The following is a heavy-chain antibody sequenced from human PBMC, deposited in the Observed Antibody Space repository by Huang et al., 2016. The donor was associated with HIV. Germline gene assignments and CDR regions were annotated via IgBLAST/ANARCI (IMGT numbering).Heavy chain of an antibody. D-gene: IGHD3-9*01. J-gene: IGHJ4*02. V-gene: IGHV7-4-1*02. Sequence: QVQLVQSGSELRKPGASVKVSCKASGYTFTTYSLLWVRQAPGQGREWMGWINTKTGKPTYAQGFTGRFVFSLDTTVNTAYLQISSLNTDDTAKYFCARYRLTGTFLDSWGQGTQVTVSS. CDR3: ARYRLTGTFLDS. CDR2: INTKTGKP. CDR1: GYTFTTYS.